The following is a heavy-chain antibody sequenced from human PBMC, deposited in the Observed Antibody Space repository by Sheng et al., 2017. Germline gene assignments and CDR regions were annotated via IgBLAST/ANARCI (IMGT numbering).Heavy chain of an antibody. CDR1: GGSISSGRYY. Sequence: QVQLQESGPGLVKPSQTLSLTCTVSGGSISSGRYYWSWIRQPAGKGLEWIGRIYTSGTTNYNTSLKSRVTISLDTSRNQFSLKLTSVTAADTAVYYCVREPLAQSVDYWGQGRLVTVSS. CDR3: VREPLAQSVDY. CDR2: IYTSGTT. J-gene: IGHJ4*02. V-gene: IGHV4-61*02. D-gene: IGHD6-19*01.